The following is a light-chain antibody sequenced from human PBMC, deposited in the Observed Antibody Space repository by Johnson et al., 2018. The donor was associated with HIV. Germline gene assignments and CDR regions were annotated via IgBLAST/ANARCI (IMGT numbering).Light chain of an antibody. CDR3: LPGDTGPRTYI. CDR1: ISDVVNYA. CDR2: ENN. J-gene: IGLJ1*01. Sequence: QSVLTQPPSVSAAPGRRVTVSCSGGISDVVNYAESWCHRLPGTAPKLLFYENNIRPSGIPERFPGSQSGSSATLGITGPRPADEGDYYCLPGDTGPRTYIFGSGTKVTVL. V-gene: IGLV1-41*01.